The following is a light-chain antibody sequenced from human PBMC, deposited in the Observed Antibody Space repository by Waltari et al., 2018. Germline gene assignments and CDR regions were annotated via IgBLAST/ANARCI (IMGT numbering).Light chain of an antibody. CDR3: SSYTNSGNVV. CDR2: EVS. V-gene: IGLV2-14*03. Sequence: QSALTPPASVSGSPGQAIPISCTGTSSDIGRYNYVSWYQQHPGKAPKLVISEVSNRPSGVSNRFSGSKSGNTASLTISGLQAEDGAHYYCSSYTNSGNVVFGGGTKLTVL. CDR1: SSDIGRYNY. J-gene: IGLJ2*01.